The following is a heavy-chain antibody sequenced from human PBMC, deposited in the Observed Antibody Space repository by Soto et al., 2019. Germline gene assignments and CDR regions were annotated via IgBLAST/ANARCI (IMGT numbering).Heavy chain of an antibody. CDR2: IIPIFGTA. CDR3: ARGEHRPHWFDP. J-gene: IGHJ5*02. Sequence: QVQLVQSGAEVKKPGSSVKVSCKASEGTFSSYAISWVRQAPGQGLEWMGGIIPIFGTANYAQKFQGRVTITADESTSTAYRELRSLRSEDTAVYYCARGEHRPHWFDPWGQGTLVTVSS. V-gene: IGHV1-69*12. CDR1: EGTFSSYA. D-gene: IGHD3-16*01.